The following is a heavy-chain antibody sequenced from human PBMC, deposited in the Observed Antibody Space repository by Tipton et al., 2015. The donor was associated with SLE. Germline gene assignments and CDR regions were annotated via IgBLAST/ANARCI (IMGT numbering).Heavy chain of an antibody. CDR1: GYTFTSYD. Sequence: QLVQSGAEVKKPGASVKVSCTASGYTFTSYDINWVRQATGQGLEWMGWMNPNSGNTGFAQKFQGRVTMTRDTSINTAFMELSSLRSEDTAVYYCARDRWELQTWGQGTLVTVSS. D-gene: IGHD1-26*01. J-gene: IGHJ5*02. CDR2: MNPNSGNT. V-gene: IGHV1-8*01. CDR3: ARDRWELQT.